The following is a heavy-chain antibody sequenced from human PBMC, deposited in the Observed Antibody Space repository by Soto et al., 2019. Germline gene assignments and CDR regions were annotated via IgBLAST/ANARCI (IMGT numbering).Heavy chain of an antibody. D-gene: IGHD3-22*01. CDR1: GGTFSSYT. CDR2: IIPILGIA. Sequence: QVQLVQSGAEVKKPGSSVKVSCKASGGTFSSYTISWVRQAPGQGLEWMGRIIPILGIANYAQKFQGRVTITADKSTSTAYMELSSLRSEDTAVYYCARDPYDISGYVYWGQGTLVTVSS. J-gene: IGHJ4*02. CDR3: ARDPYDISGYVY. V-gene: IGHV1-69*08.